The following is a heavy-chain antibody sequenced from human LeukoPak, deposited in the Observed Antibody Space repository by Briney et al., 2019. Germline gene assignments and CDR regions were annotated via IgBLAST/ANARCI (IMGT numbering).Heavy chain of an antibody. V-gene: IGHV3-21*01. J-gene: IGHJ5*02. CDR2: ISSSSSYI. CDR1: GFTFGSYS. D-gene: IGHD2-15*01. CDR3: ARDGVVVAAPAES. Sequence: GGSLRLSCAASGFTFGSYSMNWVRQAPGKGLEWVSSISSSSSYIYYADSVKGRFTISRDNAKNSLYLQMNSLRAEDTAVYYCARDGVVVAAPAESWGQGTPVTASS.